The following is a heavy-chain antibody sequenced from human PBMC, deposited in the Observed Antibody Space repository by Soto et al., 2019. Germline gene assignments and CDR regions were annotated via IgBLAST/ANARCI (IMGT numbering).Heavy chain of an antibody. D-gene: IGHD6-19*01. J-gene: IGHJ4*02. Sequence: QVQLVESGGGVVQPGRSLTLSCAVSGFTFNSHAIHWVRQAPGKGLEWVAGISHDGTNKYYPDSVKGRFTISRDNSKNTLYLQLNSLRVEDTAVYYCASDDGVAGEDCWGQGTLVTVSS. V-gene: IGHV3-30-3*01. CDR2: ISHDGTNK. CDR3: ASDDGVAGEDC. CDR1: GFTFNSHA.